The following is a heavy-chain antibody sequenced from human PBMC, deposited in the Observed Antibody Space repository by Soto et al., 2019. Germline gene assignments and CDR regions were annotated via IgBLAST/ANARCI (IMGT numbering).Heavy chain of an antibody. Sequence: QVQLLQSGPGLVKPSQTLSLTCTVSGGSISYEYYHWTWIRQSPGKGLEWIGYIHYSGSIIYNPSFKSRVTISVDTSKNQFSLQLSSVTAADTAVYFCAREDDGGDRDYYGLDVWGQGTTVTVSS. V-gene: IGHV4-30-4*08. D-gene: IGHD2-21*02. J-gene: IGHJ6*02. CDR1: GGSISYEYYH. CDR2: IHYSGSI. CDR3: AREDDGGDRDYYGLDV.